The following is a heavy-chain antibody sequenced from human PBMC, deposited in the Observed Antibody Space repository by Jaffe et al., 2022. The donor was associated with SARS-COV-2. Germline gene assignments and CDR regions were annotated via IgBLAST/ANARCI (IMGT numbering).Heavy chain of an antibody. Sequence: EVQLVESGGGLVQPGRSLRLSCAASGFTFDDYAMHWVRQAPGKGLEWVSGISWNSGSIGYADSVKGRFTISRDNAKNSLYLQMNSLRAEDTALYYCAKEEKYDILTGGGLDYWGQGTLVTVSS. V-gene: IGHV3-9*01. CDR2: ISWNSGSI. CDR1: GFTFDDYA. CDR3: AKEEKYDILTGGGLDY. J-gene: IGHJ4*02. D-gene: IGHD3-9*01.